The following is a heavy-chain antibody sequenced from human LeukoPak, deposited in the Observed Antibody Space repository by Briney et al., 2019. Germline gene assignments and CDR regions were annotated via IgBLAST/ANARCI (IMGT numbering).Heavy chain of an antibody. D-gene: IGHD6-19*01. V-gene: IGHV5-51*01. CDR3: ARLGDSSGWTDYGMDV. Sequence: GESLKISCKGSGYSFTSYWIGWVRQVPGKGLEWMGIIYPGDSDTRYSPSFQGQVTISADKSISTAYLQWSSLKASDTAMYYCARLGDSSGWTDYGMDVWGQGTTVTVSS. CDR2: IYPGDSDT. CDR1: GYSFTSYW. J-gene: IGHJ6*02.